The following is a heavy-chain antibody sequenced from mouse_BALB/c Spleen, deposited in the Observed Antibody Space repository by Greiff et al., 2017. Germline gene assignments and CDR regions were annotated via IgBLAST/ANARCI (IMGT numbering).Heavy chain of an antibody. Sequence: VQLKESGPGLVAPSQSLSITCTVSGFSLTGYGVNWVRQPPGKGLEWLGMIWGDGSTDYNSALKSRLSISKDNSKSQVFLKMNSLQTDDTARYYCARGHYYGSSYESNYYAMDYWGQGTSVTVSS. V-gene: IGHV2-6-7*01. CDR2: IWGDGST. J-gene: IGHJ4*01. CDR3: ARGHYYGSSYESNYYAMDY. D-gene: IGHD1-1*01. CDR1: GFSLTGYG.